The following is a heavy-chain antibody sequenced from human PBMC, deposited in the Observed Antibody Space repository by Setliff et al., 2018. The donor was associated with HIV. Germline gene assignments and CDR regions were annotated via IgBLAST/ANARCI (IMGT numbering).Heavy chain of an antibody. CDR3: GAGSNYDDSGYYSPYFDY. Sequence: SETLSLTCTVSGVSMSDSNYYWGWFRRPPGKGLEWIGSFYPSGGTPYSSSLKSRVTISADTSKNQFSLELRSGTAADTAVYYCGAGSNYDDSGYYSPYFDYWGQGALVTVSS. CDR1: GVSMSDSNYY. D-gene: IGHD3-3*01. J-gene: IGHJ4*02. V-gene: IGHV4-39*01. CDR2: FYPSGGT.